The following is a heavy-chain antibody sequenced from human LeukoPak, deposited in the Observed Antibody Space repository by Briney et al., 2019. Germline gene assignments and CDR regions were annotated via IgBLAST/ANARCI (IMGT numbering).Heavy chain of an antibody. CDR1: GFTFSSYA. V-gene: IGHV3-23*01. CDR2: ISGGFGST. Sequence: GGSLRLSCAASGFTFSSYAMNWVRQAPGKGLKWVSGISGGFGSTYYADSVKGRFTISRDNAKNSLYLQMNSLRAEDTAVYYCAREFLYPEDYYYYMDVWGKGTTVTVSS. CDR3: AREFLYPEDYYYYMDV. J-gene: IGHJ6*03. D-gene: IGHD3-3*01.